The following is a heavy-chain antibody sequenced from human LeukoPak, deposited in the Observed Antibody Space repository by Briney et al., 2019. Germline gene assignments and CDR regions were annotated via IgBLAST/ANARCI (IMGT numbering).Heavy chain of an antibody. Sequence: SETLSLSCTVSGGSVSSASYYCSWIRQPPGKGLEWIGYIYYSGTTNYNPSLKSRVTVSVDTSKNQFYLRLTSVTAADTAVYYCATIRGYCSGGRCYSDWYFDLWGRGTLVTVSS. J-gene: IGHJ2*01. CDR2: IYYSGTT. CDR3: ATIRGYCSGGRCYSDWYFDL. V-gene: IGHV4-61*01. D-gene: IGHD2-15*01. CDR1: GGSVSSASYY.